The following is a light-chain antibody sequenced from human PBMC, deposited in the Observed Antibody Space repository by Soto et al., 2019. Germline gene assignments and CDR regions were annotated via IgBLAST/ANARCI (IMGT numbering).Light chain of an antibody. J-gene: IGKJ1*01. CDR2: GAS. V-gene: IGKV3-20*01. Sequence: DIRRRKTARMLYAPHGERATLFCRARQSVRSSLAWYQQKPGQAPRLLIYGASSRATGIPDRFSGSGSGTDFTLSISRLEPEYCAVYYCQQYGSSPLFGQGTK. CDR1: QSVRSS. CDR3: QQYGSSPL.